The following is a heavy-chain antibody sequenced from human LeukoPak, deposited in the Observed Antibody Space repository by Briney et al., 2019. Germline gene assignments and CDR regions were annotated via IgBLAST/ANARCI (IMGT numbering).Heavy chain of an antibody. D-gene: IGHD3-22*01. J-gene: IGHJ4*02. CDR2: IYYSGST. Sequence: SETLSLTCTVSGGSISSSIYYCGWIRLPPGKGLEWLGSIYYSGSTYYNPSLKSRVTISVDTPKNQFSLKLSSVTAADTAVYYCARQDYYDSSGEGFDYWGQGTLVTVSS. CDR1: GGSISSSIYY. V-gene: IGHV4-39*01. CDR3: ARQDYYDSSGEGFDY.